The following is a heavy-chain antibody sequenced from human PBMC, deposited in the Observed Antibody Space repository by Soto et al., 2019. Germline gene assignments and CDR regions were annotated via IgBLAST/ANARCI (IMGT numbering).Heavy chain of an antibody. D-gene: IGHD1-26*01. CDR3: ARSVKVGATMDTDYGMDV. CDR2: IYYSGST. CDR1: GGSISSSSYY. V-gene: IGHV4-39*01. J-gene: IGHJ6*02. Sequence: QLQLQESGPGLVKPSETLSLTCTVSGGSISSSSYYWGWIRQPPGKGLEWIGSIYYSGSTYYNPSLKCRVTISVDTSKNQFSLKLSAVTAADTAVYYCARSVKVGATMDTDYGMDVWGQGTTVTVSS.